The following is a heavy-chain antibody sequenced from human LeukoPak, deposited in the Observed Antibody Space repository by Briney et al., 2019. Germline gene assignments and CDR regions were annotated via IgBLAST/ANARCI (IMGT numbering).Heavy chain of an antibody. CDR2: IYHTGRT. D-gene: IGHD1-1*01. V-gene: IGHV4-38-2*01. Sequence: ASETLSLTCAVSGYSISISFYWGWIRQPPGKGLEWIGSIYHTGRTYYNPSLNSRVTISVDTSKNHFSLKLSSVTAADTAVYYRARVRTSSLGWFDPWGQGTLVTVSS. J-gene: IGHJ5*02. CDR1: GYSISISFY. CDR3: ARVRTSSLGWFDP.